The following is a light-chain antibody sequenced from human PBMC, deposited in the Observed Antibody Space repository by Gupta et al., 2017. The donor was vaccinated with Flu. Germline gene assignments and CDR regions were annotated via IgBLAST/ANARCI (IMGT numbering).Light chain of an antibody. CDR3: SSYTSSSTPVV. Sequence: QSALTQPASVSGSPGQSITISCTGTSSDVGGYNYVSWYQESPGKAPKLIIYDVSSRPSGVSNRFSGSKSDNTASLTISGLQAEDEADYYCSSYTSSSTPVVFGGGTKLTAL. V-gene: IGLV2-14*01. J-gene: IGLJ2*01. CDR1: SSDVGGYNY. CDR2: DVS.